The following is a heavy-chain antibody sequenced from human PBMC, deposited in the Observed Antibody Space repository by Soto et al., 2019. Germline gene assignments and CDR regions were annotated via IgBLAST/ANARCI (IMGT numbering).Heavy chain of an antibody. CDR1: SGSINPYY. D-gene: IGHD3-16*01. V-gene: IGHV4-59*05. CDR2: IYYSGST. Sequence: SETLSVTCTVASGSINPYYLSWIRQPTGKGLEWIGSIYYSGSTYYNPSLKSRVTISVDTSKNQFSLKLSSVTAADTAVYYCARRFSDPYYYYGMDVWGQGTTVTVSS. J-gene: IGHJ6*02. CDR3: ARRFSDPYYYYGMDV.